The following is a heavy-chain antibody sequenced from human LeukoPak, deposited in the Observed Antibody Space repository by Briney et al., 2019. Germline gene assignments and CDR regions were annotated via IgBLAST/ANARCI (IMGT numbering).Heavy chain of an antibody. CDR3: AKDYRPHDFWSGLVDY. V-gene: IGHV3-48*03. CDR1: GFTFSYYE. J-gene: IGHJ4*02. D-gene: IGHD3-3*01. Sequence: GGSLRLSCAASGFTFSYYEMNWVRQAPGKGLEWVSYISSSGSTIYYADSVKGRFTISRDNAKNSLYLQMNSLRAEDTAVYYCAKDYRPHDFWSGLVDYWGQGTLVTVSS. CDR2: ISSSGSTI.